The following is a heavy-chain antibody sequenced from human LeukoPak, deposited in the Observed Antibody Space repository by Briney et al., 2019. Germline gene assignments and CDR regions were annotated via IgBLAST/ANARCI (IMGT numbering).Heavy chain of an antibody. Sequence: ASVTVSCKASGYTFTIYGISWVRQAPGQGLEWMGWISAHNGNTNYAQKLQGRVTMTTDTSTSTAYMELRSLRSDDTAVYYCARDNKLVVVVAASDYWGQGTLVTVSS. CDR2: ISAHNGNT. J-gene: IGHJ4*02. CDR3: ARDNKLVVVVAASDY. CDR1: GYTFTIYG. V-gene: IGHV1-18*01. D-gene: IGHD2-15*01.